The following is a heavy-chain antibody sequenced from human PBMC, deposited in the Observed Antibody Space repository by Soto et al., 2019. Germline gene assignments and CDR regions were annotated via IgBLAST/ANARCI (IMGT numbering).Heavy chain of an antibody. V-gene: IGHV4-4*02. J-gene: IGHJ6*02. CDR2: IYHSGST. D-gene: IGHD3-10*02. CDR1: GGSISSSNW. CDR3: ASVRGGDYYAMDV. Sequence: QVQLQESGPGLVKPSGTLSLTCAVSGGSISSSNWWSWVRQHPGKGLEWIGEIYHSGSTNYNPSLKSRVTISVDKSKNQFSLKLSSVTAADTAVYYGASVRGGDYYAMDVWGQGTTVTVSS.